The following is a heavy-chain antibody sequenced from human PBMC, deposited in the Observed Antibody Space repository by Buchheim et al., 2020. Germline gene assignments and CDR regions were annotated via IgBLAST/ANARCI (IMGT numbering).Heavy chain of an antibody. CDR1: GFTFTTFW. J-gene: IGHJ4*02. V-gene: IGHV3-74*01. CDR2: INPDGSDR. CDR3: AREVRGHAYFDT. Sequence: EVQLVESGGGLIQPGGSLRLSCAASGFTFTTFWMHWVRQVPGKGLMWVSRINPDGSDRSYAASVRGRFTISRDNAENTLYLQMNSLRVEDTSVYSCAREVRGHAYFDTWGQGT.